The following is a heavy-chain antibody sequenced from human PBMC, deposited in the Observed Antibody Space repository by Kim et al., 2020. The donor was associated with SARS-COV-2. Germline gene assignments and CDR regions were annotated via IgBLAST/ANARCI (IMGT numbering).Heavy chain of an antibody. CDR1: GFTFSSYA. CDR2: ISYDGSNK. D-gene: IGHD3-10*01. J-gene: IGHJ4*02. CDR3: ARTFPLWFRETFDY. Sequence: GGSLRLSCAASGFTFSSYAMHWVRQAPGKGLEWVAVISYDGSNKYYVDSVKGRFTISRDNSKNTLYLQMNSLRAEDTAVYYCARTFPLWFRETFDYWGQGTLVTVSS. V-gene: IGHV3-30*04.